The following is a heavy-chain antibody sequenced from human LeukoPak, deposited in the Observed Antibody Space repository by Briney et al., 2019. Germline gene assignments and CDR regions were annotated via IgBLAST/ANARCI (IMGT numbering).Heavy chain of an antibody. CDR2: IGGSGDKT. J-gene: IGHJ4*02. V-gene: IGHV3-23*01. D-gene: IGHD6-19*01. Sequence: GGSLRLSCAASGLTFNRNAISWVRQAPGKGLEWVSTIGGSGDKTFYADSVKGRFTISRDNSKNMVHLQMNSLTGEDTALYYCVRRGDASSGWGDHDFWGQGALVTVSS. CDR3: VRRGDASSGWGDHDF. CDR1: GLTFNRNA.